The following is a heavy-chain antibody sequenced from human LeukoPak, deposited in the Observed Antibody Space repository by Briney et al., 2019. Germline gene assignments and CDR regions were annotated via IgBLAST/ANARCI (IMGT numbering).Heavy chain of an antibody. CDR2: ISGSGDTT. CDR1: GFTFSTYV. CDR3: ARKLLEMTTTT. J-gene: IGHJ4*02. Sequence: GGALRLSRAASGFTFSTYVMSWFRQAPGEGLEWVSSISGSGDTTYYTDSVRGRFTASRDNSKNTLYLQMSRLRAEDTALYFCARKLLEMTTTTRGQGTLVTVSS. V-gene: IGHV3-23*01. D-gene: IGHD5-24*01.